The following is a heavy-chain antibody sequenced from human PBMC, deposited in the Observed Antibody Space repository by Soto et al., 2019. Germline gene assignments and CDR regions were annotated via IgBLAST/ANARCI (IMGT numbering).Heavy chain of an antibody. CDR1: GYSISSGNY. D-gene: IGHD2-2*01. Sequence: SETLSLTCAVSGYSISSGNYWAWIRQPPGRGLEWIGSLYHIGSTHYNTSLKSRVTISVDTSKNHFSLELSSVTAADTAIYYCRSSTSCYDESCVDVWGQGTMVTSP. CDR2: LYHIGST. J-gene: IGHJ6*02. V-gene: IGHV4-38-2*01. CDR3: RSSTSCYDESCVDV.